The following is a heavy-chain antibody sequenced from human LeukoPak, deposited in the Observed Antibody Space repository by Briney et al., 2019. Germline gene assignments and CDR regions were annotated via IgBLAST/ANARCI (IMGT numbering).Heavy chain of an antibody. J-gene: IGHJ5*02. CDR2: LSYSVSA. CDR1: GGSLSSSLIK. V-gene: IGHV4-61*01. Sequence: ETLSLTCSDSGGSLSSSLIKWRWLRQPPGKGLEWIGELSYSVSASNNPSLRSPVTTSIDTSTNQFSLTLGSVTAADTAVYYCATEAECSGGSCYSYGWFDPWGQGTQVIVSS. CDR3: ATEAECSGGSCYSYGWFDP. D-gene: IGHD2-15*01.